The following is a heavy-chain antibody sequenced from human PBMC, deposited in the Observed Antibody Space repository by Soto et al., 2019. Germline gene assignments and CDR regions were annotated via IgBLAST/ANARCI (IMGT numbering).Heavy chain of an antibody. V-gene: IGHV3-23*01. J-gene: IGHJ4*02. D-gene: IGHD3-3*01. Sequence: EVQLLESGGGLVQPGGSLRLSCAASGFTFSSYAMSWVRQAPGKGLEWVSAISGSGGSTYYADSVKGRFTISRDNSKNTLYLQMNILSGEDTAVYYCAKQGFLEWLSLFDFWGQGTLVTVSS. CDR3: AKQGFLEWLSLFDF. CDR2: ISGSGGST. CDR1: GFTFSSYA.